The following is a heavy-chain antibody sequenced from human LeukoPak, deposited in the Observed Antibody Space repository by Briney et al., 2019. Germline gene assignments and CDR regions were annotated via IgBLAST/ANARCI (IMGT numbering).Heavy chain of an antibody. CDR2: INPNSGGT. CDR3: ARDEWGSGHHDY. CDR1: GYTFTGYY. Sequence: ASVKVSCKASGYTFTGYYMHWVRQAPGQGLEWMGWINPNSGGTNYAQKFQGRVTMTRDTSISTAYMELGRLRSDDTAVYYCARDEWGSGHHDYWGQGTLVTVSS. J-gene: IGHJ4*02. D-gene: IGHD3-10*01. V-gene: IGHV1-2*02.